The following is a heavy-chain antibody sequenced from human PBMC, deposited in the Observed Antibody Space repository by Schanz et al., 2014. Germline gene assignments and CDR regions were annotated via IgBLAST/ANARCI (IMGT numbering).Heavy chain of an antibody. Sequence: EVQLLESGGGLVQPGGSLRLSCLASGFAFSSYGMNWLRQAPGKGLEWVSYISGSSRTIYYADSMKGRFTVSRDNAENALYLQMNSLRAEDTGLYFCAKNQYDDVDLSSFYFDFWGQGTMVTVSS. CDR1: GFAFSSYG. CDR3: AKNQYDDVDLSSFYFDF. D-gene: IGHD3-10*02. CDR2: ISGSSRTI. J-gene: IGHJ3*01. V-gene: IGHV3-48*01.